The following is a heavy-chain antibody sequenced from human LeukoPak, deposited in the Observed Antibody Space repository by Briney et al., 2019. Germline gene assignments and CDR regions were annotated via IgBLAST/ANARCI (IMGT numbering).Heavy chain of an antibody. Sequence: PGRSLRLSCAASGFTFSSYGMHWVRQAPGKGREWVAVISYDGSNKYYADSVKGRFTISRDNSKNTLYLQMNSLRAEDTAVYYCAKDRFEYPMDVWGKGTTVTVSS. CDR2: ISYDGSNK. CDR1: GFTFSSYG. D-gene: IGHD2-2*01. V-gene: IGHV3-30*18. J-gene: IGHJ6*04. CDR3: AKDRFEYPMDV.